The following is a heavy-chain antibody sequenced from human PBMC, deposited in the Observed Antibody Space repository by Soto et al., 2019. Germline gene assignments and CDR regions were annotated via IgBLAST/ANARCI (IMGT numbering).Heavy chain of an antibody. V-gene: IGHV3-15*01. J-gene: IGHJ4*02. CDR2: IKTRIDSATT. Sequence: EVQLVESGGGLVKPGESLRLSCEASGASFTNAWMNWVRQAPGKGLEWVGRIKTRIDSATTDYAAPAKGRFTISRDDSKKTLYLQMDSLKTEDTAVYYCTTEDPSWLRGLEYWGQGTLGTVSS. CDR3: TTEDPSWLRGLEY. CDR1: GASFTNAW. D-gene: IGHD5-12*01.